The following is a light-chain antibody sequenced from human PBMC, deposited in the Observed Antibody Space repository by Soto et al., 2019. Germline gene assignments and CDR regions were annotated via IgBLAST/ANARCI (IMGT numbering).Light chain of an antibody. CDR1: QSSSSY. CDR3: QQSYSTLIT. Sequence: IQLTQSPWSRAASAGGSGTITCRARQSSSSYLDWYQQKPGKAPKLLIYAASSLQSGVPSRFSGSGSGTDFTLTISSLQPEDFATYYCQQSYSTLITFGQGTRLEIK. J-gene: IGKJ5*01. V-gene: IGKV1-39*01. CDR2: AAS.